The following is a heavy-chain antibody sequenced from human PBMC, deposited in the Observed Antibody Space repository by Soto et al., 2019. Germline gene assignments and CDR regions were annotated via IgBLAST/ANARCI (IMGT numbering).Heavy chain of an antibody. CDR1: GFTFDDYA. Sequence: GGSLRLSCAASGFTFDDYAMHWVRQAPGKGLEWVSGISWNSGSIGYADSVKGRFTISRDNAKNSLYLQMNSLGAEDTALYYCAKDSPRRGAGLDYWGQGTLVTVSS. V-gene: IGHV3-9*01. CDR2: ISWNSGSI. J-gene: IGHJ4*02. D-gene: IGHD3-10*01. CDR3: AKDSPRRGAGLDY.